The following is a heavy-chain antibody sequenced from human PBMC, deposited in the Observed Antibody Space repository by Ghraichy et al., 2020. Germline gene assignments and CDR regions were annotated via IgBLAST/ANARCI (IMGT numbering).Heavy chain of an antibody. CDR1: GGSISSSSYY. V-gene: IGHV4-39*01. J-gene: IGHJ4*02. D-gene: IGHD3-10*01. Sequence: SETLSLTCTVSGGSISSSSYYWGWIRQPPGKGLEWIGSIYYSGSTYYNPSLKSRVTISVDTSKNQFSLKLSSVTAADTAVYYCARQGGVLLWFGAPKPGYFDYWGQGTLVTVSS. CDR3: ARQGGVLLWFGAPKPGYFDY. CDR2: IYYSGST.